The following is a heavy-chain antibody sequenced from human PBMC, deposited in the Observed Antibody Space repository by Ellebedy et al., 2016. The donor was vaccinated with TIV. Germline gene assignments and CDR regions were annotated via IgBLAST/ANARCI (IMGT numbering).Heavy chain of an antibody. V-gene: IGHV3-23*01. CDR3: AKNLAPYYYDSSGYQSPDY. CDR1: GFTFSSYA. D-gene: IGHD3-22*01. CDR2: ISGSGGST. J-gene: IGHJ4*02. Sequence: GGSLRLXXAASGFTFSSYAMSWVRQAPGKGLEWVSAISGSGGSTYYADSVKGRFTISRDNSKNTLYLQMNSLRAEDTAVYYCAKNLAPYYYDSSGYQSPDYWGQGTLVTVSS.